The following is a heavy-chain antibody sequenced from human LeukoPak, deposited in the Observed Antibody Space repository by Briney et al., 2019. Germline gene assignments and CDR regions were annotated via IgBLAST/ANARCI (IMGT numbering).Heavy chain of an antibody. CDR3: AKTSWNYDVFDI. V-gene: IGHV4-59*01. CDR2: IYYSGST. CDR1: GGSISSYY. J-gene: IGHJ3*02. D-gene: IGHD1-1*01. Sequence: SETLSLTCNVSGGSISSYYGSWIRQPPGKGLEWIGYIYYSGSTNYNPSLKSRVIISVDTSKNQLSLKLSSVTDADAAVYYCAKTSWNYDVFDIWGQGTMVTVSS.